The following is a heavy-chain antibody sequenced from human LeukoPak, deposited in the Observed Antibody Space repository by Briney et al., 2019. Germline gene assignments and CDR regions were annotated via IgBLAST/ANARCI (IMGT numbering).Heavy chain of an antibody. Sequence: GGSLRLSCAASGFTFSSYAMSWVRQAPGKGLEWVSGINWNGGSTGYVDSVKGRFTISRDNAKNSLYLQMNSLRAEDTALYYCARDAHYYDSSGYVPYMDVWGKGTTVTVSS. J-gene: IGHJ6*03. V-gene: IGHV3-20*04. CDR3: ARDAHYYDSSGYVPYMDV. CDR2: INWNGGST. CDR1: GFTFSSYA. D-gene: IGHD3-22*01.